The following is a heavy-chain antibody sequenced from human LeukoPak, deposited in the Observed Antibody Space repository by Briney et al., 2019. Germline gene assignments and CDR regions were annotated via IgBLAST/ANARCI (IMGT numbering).Heavy chain of an antibody. CDR2: TSGSGNTI. CDR1: GFTFSSYE. V-gene: IGHV3-48*03. J-gene: IGHJ4*02. CDR3: ARGSAYCGGDCYFNFDY. D-gene: IGHD2-21*02. Sequence: GGSLGLSCAASGFTFSSYEMNWVRQAPGKGLEWVSYTSGSGNTIYYADSVKGRFTISRDNAKNSLFLQMNSLRAEDTAVYYCARGSAYCGGDCYFNFDYWGQGTLVTVSS.